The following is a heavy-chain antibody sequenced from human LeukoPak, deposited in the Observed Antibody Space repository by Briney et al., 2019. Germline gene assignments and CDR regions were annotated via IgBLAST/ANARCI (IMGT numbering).Heavy chain of an antibody. J-gene: IGHJ4*01. CDR1: GLSLNNYA. D-gene: IGHD2-21*01. Sequence: GGSLRLSCTASGLSLNNYAMSWVRQVPGKGLEWVSASSSSDDGKWYAESVRGRFTISRDTSKNTVYLQMNSLRVEDAGVYYCAKAPVTSCRRAFCYPFDYWGHGTLVTVSS. CDR3: AKAPVTSCRRAFCYPFDY. CDR2: SSSSDDGK. V-gene: IGHV3-23*01.